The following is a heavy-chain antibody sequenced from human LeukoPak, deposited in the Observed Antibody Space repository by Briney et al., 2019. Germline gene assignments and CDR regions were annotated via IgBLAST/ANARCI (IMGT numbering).Heavy chain of an antibody. V-gene: IGHV3-74*01. D-gene: IGHD3-22*01. Sequence: PGGSLRLSCAASGFTFSSYWMHWVRQAPGKGLVWVSRINSDGSSTSYADSVKGRFTISRDNAKNTLYLQMNSLRAEDTAVYYCARDGHDYYDSSGYYLSRYGMDVWGQGTTVTVSS. J-gene: IGHJ6*02. CDR3: ARDGHDYYDSSGYYLSRYGMDV. CDR1: GFTFSSYW. CDR2: INSDGSST.